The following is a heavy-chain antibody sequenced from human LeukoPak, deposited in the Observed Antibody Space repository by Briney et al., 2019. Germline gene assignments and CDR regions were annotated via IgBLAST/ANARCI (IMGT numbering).Heavy chain of an antibody. Sequence: GESLKISCKGSGYSFTSYWIGWVRQMPGKGLEWMGIIYPADSDTRYSPSFQGQVTISADKSISTVYLQWSSLKASDTAMYYCARSTVTTPKWFDPWGQGTLVTVFS. V-gene: IGHV5-51*01. J-gene: IGHJ5*02. CDR1: GYSFTSYW. CDR3: ARSTVTTPKWFDP. CDR2: IYPADSDT. D-gene: IGHD4-11*01.